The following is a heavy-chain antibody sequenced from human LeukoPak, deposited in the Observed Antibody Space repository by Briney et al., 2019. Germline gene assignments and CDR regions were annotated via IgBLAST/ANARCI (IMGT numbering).Heavy chain of an antibody. D-gene: IGHD6-25*01. V-gene: IGHV4-31*03. J-gene: IGHJ4*02. CDR1: GGSISSGGYY. CDR2: IYYSGST. Sequence: PSETLSLTCTVSGGSISSGGYYWSWIRQHPGKGLEWIGYIYYSGSTYYNPSLKSRVTISVDTSKNQFSLKLSSVTAADTAVYYCARSSQRVYFDYWGQGTLVTVSS. CDR3: ARSSQRVYFDY.